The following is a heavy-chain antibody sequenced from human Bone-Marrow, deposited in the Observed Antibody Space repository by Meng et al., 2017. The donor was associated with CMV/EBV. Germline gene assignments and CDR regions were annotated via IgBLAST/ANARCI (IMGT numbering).Heavy chain of an antibody. D-gene: IGHD3-22*01. J-gene: IGHJ3*02. Sequence: SETLSLTCAVYGGSFSGYYWSWIRQPPGKGLEWIGEINHSGSTNYNPSLKSRVTISVDTSKNQFSLKLSSVTAADTAVYYCARGPVVTPGAPREGAFDIWGQGTMVTVSS. V-gene: IGHV4-34*01. CDR1: GGSFSGYY. CDR2: INHSGST. CDR3: ARGPVVTPGAPREGAFDI.